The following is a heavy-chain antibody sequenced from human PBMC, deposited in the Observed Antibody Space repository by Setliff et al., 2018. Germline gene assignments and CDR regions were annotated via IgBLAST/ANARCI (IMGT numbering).Heavy chain of an antibody. CDR3: ASCRYQVPYNY. CDR2: LYDSGKT. J-gene: IGHJ4*02. D-gene: IGHD2-2*01. V-gene: IGHV4-39*01. Sequence: KPSETLSLTCTVSGGSISSYYWGWIRQPPGKGLEWIGTLYDSGKTYYNPSLKSRVTISVDTSKKQFSLKLSSVTAADTAVYYCASCRYQVPYNYWGQGTLVTVSS. CDR1: GGSISSYY.